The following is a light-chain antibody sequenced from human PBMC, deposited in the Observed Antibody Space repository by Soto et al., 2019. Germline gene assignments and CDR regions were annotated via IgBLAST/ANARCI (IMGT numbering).Light chain of an antibody. V-gene: IGKV1-39*01. CDR3: QQSYSSLLT. CDR2: AAS. CDR1: QDISIY. Sequence: DIQMTQSPSSLSASVGARVTITCRASQDISIYLNWYQQKPGKAPKLLISAASSLQSGVPSRFSGSGSGTDFTLTISSLQPDDFATYYCQQSYSSLLTFGGGTRVEI. J-gene: IGKJ4*01.